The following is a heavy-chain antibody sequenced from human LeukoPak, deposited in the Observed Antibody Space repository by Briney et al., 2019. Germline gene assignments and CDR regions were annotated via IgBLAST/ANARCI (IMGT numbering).Heavy chain of an antibody. CDR3: ATETVTTFRLSWFDP. J-gene: IGHJ5*02. CDR2: FDPEDGET. CDR1: GYTFTGYY. Sequence: ASVKVSCKASGYTFTGYYMHWVRQAPGKGLEWMGGFDPEDGETIYAQKFQGRVTMTEDTSTDTAYMELSSLRSEDTAVYYCATETVTTFRLSWFDPWGQGTLVTVSS. V-gene: IGHV1-24*01. D-gene: IGHD4-11*01.